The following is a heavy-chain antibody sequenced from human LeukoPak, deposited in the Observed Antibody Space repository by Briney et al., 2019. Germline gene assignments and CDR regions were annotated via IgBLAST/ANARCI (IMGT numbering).Heavy chain of an antibody. CDR2: IYYSGST. V-gene: IGHV4-59*01. J-gene: IGHJ4*02. CDR3: ARTLGLFYFDY. Sequence: SETLSLTCTVSGGSISNYYWSWIRQAPGKGLEWIGYIYYSGSTNYNPSLKSRVTISVDTSKNQFSLKLSSVTAADTAVDYCARTLGLFYFDYWGQGTLVTVS. CDR1: GGSISNYY. D-gene: IGHD7-27*01.